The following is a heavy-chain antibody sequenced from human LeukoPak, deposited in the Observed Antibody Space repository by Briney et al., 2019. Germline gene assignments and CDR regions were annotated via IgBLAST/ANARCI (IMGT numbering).Heavy chain of an antibody. CDR3: AKVPAAYNWFDP. D-gene: IGHD2-2*01. Sequence: PGGSLRLSCAASGFTFSSYAMSWVRQAPGNGLEWVSAISGSGGSTYYADSVKGRFTISRDNSKNTLYLQMNSLRAEDTAVYYCAKVPAAYNWFDPWGQGDLVTVSS. CDR2: ISGSGGST. J-gene: IGHJ5*02. V-gene: IGHV3-23*01. CDR1: GFTFSSYA.